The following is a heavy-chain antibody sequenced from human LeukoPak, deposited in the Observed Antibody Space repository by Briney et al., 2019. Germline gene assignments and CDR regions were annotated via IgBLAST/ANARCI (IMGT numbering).Heavy chain of an antibody. V-gene: IGHV5-51*01. CDR3: ARGGTYSYGSSDY. CDR1: GHRFTNYW. D-gene: IGHD5-18*01. J-gene: IGHJ4*02. CDR2: IHPGDSGT. Sequence: GESLKISCKGSGHRFTNYWIGWVRQMPGKGLEWMGIIHPGDSGTRYSPSFQGQVTMSVDESITTAYLQWSSLRASDFAIYYCARGGTYSYGSSDYWGQGTLVTVSS.